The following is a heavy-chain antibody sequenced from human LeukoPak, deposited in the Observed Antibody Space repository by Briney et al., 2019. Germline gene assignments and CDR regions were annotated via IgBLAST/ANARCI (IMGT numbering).Heavy chain of an antibody. CDR1: GGSISSSSYY. CDR2: IYYSGST. Sequence: SETLSLTCTVSGGSISSSSYYWGWIRQPPGKGLEWIGSIYYSGSTYYNPSLKSRVTISVDTSKNQFSLKLSSVTAADTAVYYCAGDSSGYYRFDYWGQGTLVTVSS. D-gene: IGHD3-22*01. J-gene: IGHJ4*02. V-gene: IGHV4-39*07. CDR3: AGDSSGYYRFDY.